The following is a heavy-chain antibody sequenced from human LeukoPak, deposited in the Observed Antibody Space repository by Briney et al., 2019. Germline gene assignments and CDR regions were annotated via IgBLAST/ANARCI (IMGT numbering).Heavy chain of an antibody. CDR2: ISGSGGTT. J-gene: IGHJ6*02. CDR3: AKVSGGGLYYNGMDV. V-gene: IGHV3-23*01. Sequence: GGSLRLSCAASGFTFNNYAMNWVRQAPGKGLEWVSVISGSGGTTYYADSVKGRFTISRDSSKNTLYLQMNSLRAEDTAVYYCAKVSGGGLYYNGMDVWGQGTTVTVSS. D-gene: IGHD1-14*01. CDR1: GFTFNNYA.